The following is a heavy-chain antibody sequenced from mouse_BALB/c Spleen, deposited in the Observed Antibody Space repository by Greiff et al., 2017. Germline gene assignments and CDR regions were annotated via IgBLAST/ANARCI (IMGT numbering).Heavy chain of an antibody. Sequence: VKLMESGPGLVAPSQSLSITCTVSGFSLTSYGVHWVRQPPGKGLEWLGVIWAGGSTNYNSALMSRLSFSKDNSKSQVFLKMNSLQTDDTAMYYCARGSITTATDYWGQGTTLTVSS. D-gene: IGHD1-2*01. CDR1: GFSLTSYG. V-gene: IGHV2-9*02. CDR2: IWAGGST. CDR3: ARGSITTATDY. J-gene: IGHJ2*01.